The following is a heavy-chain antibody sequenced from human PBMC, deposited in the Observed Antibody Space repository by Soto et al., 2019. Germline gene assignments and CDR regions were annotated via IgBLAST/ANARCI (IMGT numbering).Heavy chain of an antibody. CDR3: AKPILLEGAAAGDRWFDP. CDR1: GFTFSSYA. CDR2: ISGSGGST. J-gene: IGHJ5*02. D-gene: IGHD6-13*01. V-gene: IGHV3-23*01. Sequence: GGSLRLSCAASGFTFSSYAMSWVRQAPGKGLEWVSAISGSGGSTYYADSVKGRFTISRDNSKNTLYLQMNSLRAEDTAVYYCAKPILLEGAAAGDRWFDPWGQGTLVTVSS.